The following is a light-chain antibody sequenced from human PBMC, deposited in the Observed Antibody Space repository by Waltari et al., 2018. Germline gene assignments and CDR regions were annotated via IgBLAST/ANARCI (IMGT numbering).Light chain of an antibody. CDR3: QTWATDILVV. CDR1: QRHSTYA. CDR2: LNSDGSH. Sequence: QPVLTQSPSASASLGAPVTLTCSLTQRHSTYAIAWHQQQPEKGPRFLMRLNSDGSHIKGDGIPDRFSGSSSGAERYLTISSLQSEDEADYYCQTWATDILVVFGGGTKLTVL. V-gene: IGLV4-69*01. J-gene: IGLJ2*01.